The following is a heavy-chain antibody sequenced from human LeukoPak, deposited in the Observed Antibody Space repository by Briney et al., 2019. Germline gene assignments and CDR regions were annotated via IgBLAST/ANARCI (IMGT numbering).Heavy chain of an antibody. CDR3: VRRGDASSGWGDHDY. J-gene: IGHJ4*02. CDR2: IGGSGDKT. V-gene: IGHV3-23*01. Sequence: QPGGSLRLSCAASGFTFNRNAISWVRQAPEKRLEWVSTIGGSGDKTFYADSVKGRFTISRDNSKNMLHLQMSSLTGEDTALYYCVRRGDASSGWGDHDYWGQGALVTVSS. CDR1: GFTFNRNA. D-gene: IGHD6-19*01.